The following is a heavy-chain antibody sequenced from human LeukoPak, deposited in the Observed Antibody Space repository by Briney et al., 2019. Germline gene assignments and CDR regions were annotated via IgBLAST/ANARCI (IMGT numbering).Heavy chain of an antibody. CDR1: GGSFSGYY. CDR2: INHSGST. V-gene: IGHV4-34*01. D-gene: IGHD4-17*01. Sequence: PSETLSLTCAVYGGSFSGYYWSWIRQPPGKGLEWIGEINHSGSTNYNPSPNSHVTISVDPSTNQFSPKLSSLTPADTAVYYFARTGYGDSPFDYWGQGTLVTVSS. CDR3: ARTGYGDSPFDY. J-gene: IGHJ4*02.